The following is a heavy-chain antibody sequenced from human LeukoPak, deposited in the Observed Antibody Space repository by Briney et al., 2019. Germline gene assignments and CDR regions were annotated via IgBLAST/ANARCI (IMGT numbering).Heavy chain of an antibody. D-gene: IGHD2-15*01. CDR3: ARIEDRAAAFDS. Sequence: PGGSLRLSCAASGSTFSNYWMHWVRQVPGEGLVWVSRTNTDGRTTTYADSVKGRFTISRDNAKNMLYLQMNSLRVDDTAVYFCARIEDRAAAFDSWGQGTLVTVSS. J-gene: IGHJ4*02. CDR1: GSTFSNYW. CDR2: TNTDGRTT. V-gene: IGHV3-74*01.